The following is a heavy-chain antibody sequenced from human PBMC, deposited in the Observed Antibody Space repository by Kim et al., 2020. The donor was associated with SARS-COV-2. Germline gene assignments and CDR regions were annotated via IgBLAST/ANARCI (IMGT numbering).Heavy chain of an antibody. V-gene: IGHV4-39*01. CDR2: IYYSGST. J-gene: IGHJ4*02. CDR1: GGSISSSGYY. D-gene: IGHD1-7*01. CDR3: ARHSGIGTGFTY. Sequence: SETLSLTCSVSGGSISSSGYYWGWIRQPPGVGLEWIGSIYYSGSTYYNPSLKSRVTISVDTSKNQFSLKMSSVTAADTAVYSCARHSGIGTGFTYWGQGALVTVSS.